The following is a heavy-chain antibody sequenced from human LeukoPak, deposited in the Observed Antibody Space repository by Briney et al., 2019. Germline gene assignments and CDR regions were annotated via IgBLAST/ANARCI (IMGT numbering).Heavy chain of an antibody. CDR1: GFNFITAA. D-gene: IGHD5-24*01. CDR3: VKDIQLST. V-gene: IGHV3-23*01. CDR2: IGSSGGST. J-gene: IGHJ3*01. Sequence: GGSLRLSCAASGFNFITAAMTWVRQAPGRGLEWVSLIGSSGGSTYYADSVRGRFTISRDNSNHTLSLQMNSLRVEDTAIYYCVKDIQLSTWGLGTMVTVSS.